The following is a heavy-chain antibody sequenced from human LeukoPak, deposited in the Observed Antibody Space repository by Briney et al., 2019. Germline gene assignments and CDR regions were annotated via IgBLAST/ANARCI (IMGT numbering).Heavy chain of an antibody. CDR1: GYTFTSYW. D-gene: IGHD3-22*01. V-gene: IGHV5-51*01. CDR3: ARGYYYDSSGYFDY. J-gene: IGHJ4*02. CDR2: IYPGDSDT. Sequence: HGESLKISCEGSGYTFTSYWIAWVRQVPGKGLEWMGIIYPGDSDTRYSPSFQGQVTISADKSISTAYLQWSSLKASDTAMYYYARGYYYDSSGYFDYWGQGTLVTVSS.